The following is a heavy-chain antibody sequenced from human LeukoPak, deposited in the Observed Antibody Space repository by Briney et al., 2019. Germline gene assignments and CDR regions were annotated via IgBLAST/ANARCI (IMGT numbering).Heavy chain of an antibody. CDR1: GFTFSSYW. Sequence: GGSLRLSCAASGFTFSSYWMHWVRQAPGKGLMWVSHINSDGSSTSYADSVKGRFTISRDNAKNTLYLQVNSLRAEDTAVYYCARGGGLDVWGQGATVTVSS. V-gene: IGHV3-74*01. CDR3: ARGGGLDV. J-gene: IGHJ6*02. CDR2: INSDGSST. D-gene: IGHD3-16*01.